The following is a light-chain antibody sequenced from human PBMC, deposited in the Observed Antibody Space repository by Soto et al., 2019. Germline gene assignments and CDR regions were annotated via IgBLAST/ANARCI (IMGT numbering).Light chain of an antibody. J-gene: IGKJ1*01. Sequence: DIQMTQSPSTLSASVGDRVTITCRASQSISSWLAWYQQKPGKAPKLLIYKASSLESGVPSRFSGSGSWTEFTLTISSLQPDDFATYYCQQYNSYPWTFGQGIKVEIK. CDR3: QQYNSYPWT. V-gene: IGKV1-5*03. CDR2: KAS. CDR1: QSISSW.